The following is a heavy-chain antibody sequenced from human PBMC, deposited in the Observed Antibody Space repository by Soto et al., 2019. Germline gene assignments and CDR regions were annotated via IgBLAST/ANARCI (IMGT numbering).Heavy chain of an antibody. J-gene: IGHJ4*02. CDR3: ARRVTYGDYPHFDY. CDR1: GGSISSSSYY. D-gene: IGHD4-17*01. V-gene: IGHV4-39*01. Sequence: PSETLSLTCTVSGGSISSSSYYWGWIRQPPGKGLEWIGSIYYSGSTYYNPYLKSRVTISVDTSKNQFSLKLSSVTAADTAVYYCARRVTYGDYPHFDYWGQGALVTVPS. CDR2: IYYSGST.